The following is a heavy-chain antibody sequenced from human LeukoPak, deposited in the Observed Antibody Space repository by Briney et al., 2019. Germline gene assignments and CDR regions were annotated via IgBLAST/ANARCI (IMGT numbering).Heavy chain of an antibody. CDR2: IFRTGST. CDR1: GGSIDSSSYY. Sequence: SETLSLTCAVSGGSIDSSSYYWGWIRQPPGKGLEWIGSIFRTGSTNYSASLKSRVSISVDTSKNHIALKLTSVTASDTAVYFCARRVGFYGSGSLNYFDPWGQGILVSVSS. V-gene: IGHV4-39*02. J-gene: IGHJ5*01. CDR3: ARRVGFYGSGSLNYFDP. D-gene: IGHD3-10*01.